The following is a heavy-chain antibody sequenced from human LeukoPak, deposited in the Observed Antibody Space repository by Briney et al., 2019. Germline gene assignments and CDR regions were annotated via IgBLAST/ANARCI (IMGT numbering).Heavy chain of an antibody. CDR1: GGTFSSYA. CDR2: IIPIFGTA. J-gene: IGHJ4*02. D-gene: IGHD5-18*01. V-gene: IGHV1-69*06. CDR3: AREAPIQLWLKTFDY. Sequence: ASVKVSCKASGGTFSSYAISWVRQAPGQGLEWMGGIIPIFGTANYAQKFQGRVTITADKSASTAYMELSSLRSEDTAVYYCAREAPIQLWLKTFDYWGQGTLVTVSS.